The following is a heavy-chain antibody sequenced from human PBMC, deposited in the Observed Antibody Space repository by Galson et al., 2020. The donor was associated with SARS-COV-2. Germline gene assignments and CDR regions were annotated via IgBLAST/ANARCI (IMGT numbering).Heavy chain of an antibody. CDR2: FDPEDGET. D-gene: IGHD1-26*01. J-gene: IGHJ6*02. V-gene: IGHV1-24*01. CDR3: ATALPIVGATRKDIAISYYAGRAA. CDR1: GYTLTELS. Sequence: SVKVSCKVSGYTLTELSMHWVRQAPGKGLEWMGGFDPEDGETIYAQKFQGRVTMTEDTSTATAYMELSSLRAADTAVYYFATALPIVGATRKDIAISYYAGRAAWGQGTTVTVSS.